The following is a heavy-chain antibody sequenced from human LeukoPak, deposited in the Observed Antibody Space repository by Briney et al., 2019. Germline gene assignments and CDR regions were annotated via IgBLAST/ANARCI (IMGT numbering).Heavy chain of an antibody. Sequence: ASVKVSCKASRYTFTSYDINWVRQATGQGRGWMGWMNPNRGNTGYAQKFQGRVTMTRNTSISAAYIELSSLRSEDTAVYYCARMSGGSSWYTLRTGTWFDPWGQGTLVTVSS. V-gene: IGHV1-8*01. D-gene: IGHD6-13*01. CDR1: RYTFTSYD. CDR3: ARMSGGSSWYTLRTGTWFDP. J-gene: IGHJ5*02. CDR2: MNPNRGNT.